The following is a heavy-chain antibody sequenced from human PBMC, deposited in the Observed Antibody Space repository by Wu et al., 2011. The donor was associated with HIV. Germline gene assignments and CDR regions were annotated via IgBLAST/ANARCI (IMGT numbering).Heavy chain of an antibody. J-gene: IGHJ4*02. D-gene: IGHD3-10*01. CDR1: GYTFTSDW. CDR3: VRGVAADFEY. CDR2: IYPGDYDT. Sequence: VQLVQSGAEGKKPGDSLKISCKGSGYTFTSDWIGWVRQMPGKGLEWMGIIYPGDYDTRYNPSLQGQVTISVDKSLSTAYLQWSSLKASDTAMYFCVRGVAADFEYWGQGTLVTVAS. V-gene: IGHV5-51*03.